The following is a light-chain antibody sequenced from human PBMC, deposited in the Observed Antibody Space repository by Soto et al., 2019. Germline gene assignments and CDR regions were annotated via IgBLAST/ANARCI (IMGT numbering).Light chain of an antibody. Sequence: QSVLTQPPSVSEAPGQRVTISCTGSSSNIGAGYEAHWYQQVPGTAPKLLIYENNNRPSGVPDRFSGSKSGTSASLAITGLQAEDEGEYYCQSYDSSRSGYVFGTGTNLTVL. J-gene: IGLJ1*01. CDR1: SSNIGAGYE. CDR2: ENN. CDR3: QSYDSSRSGYV. V-gene: IGLV1-40*01.